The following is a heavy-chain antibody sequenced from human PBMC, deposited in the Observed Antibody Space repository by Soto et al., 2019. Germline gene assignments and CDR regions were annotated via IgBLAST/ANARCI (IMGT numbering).Heavy chain of an antibody. CDR3: ARDFYPRAYYADY. Sequence: ASVKVSCKASGYRFTNHGISWVRQAPGQGLEWMGWISGNDGKTKYARKFQGRVTMTTDTSTSTAYMEMNSLRHDDTAVYYCARDFYPRAYYADYGGRGTRVKVSS. D-gene: IGHD3-10*01. V-gene: IGHV1-18*01. CDR1: GYRFTNHG. J-gene: IGHJ4*02. CDR2: ISGNDGKT.